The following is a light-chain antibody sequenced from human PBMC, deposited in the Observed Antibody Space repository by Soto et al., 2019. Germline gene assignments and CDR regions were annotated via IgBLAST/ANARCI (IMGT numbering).Light chain of an antibody. CDR2: DVS. J-gene: IGLJ3*02. CDR1: SSDVGGYNY. Sequence: QSALTQPRSVSGSPGQSVTISCTGTSSDVGGYNYLSWYQQHPGKAPKLMIYDVSKRPSGVPDRFSGSKSGNTASLTISGLQAEDEADYYCSSYAGSYTWVFGGGTKLTVL. CDR3: SSYAGSYTWV. V-gene: IGLV2-11*01.